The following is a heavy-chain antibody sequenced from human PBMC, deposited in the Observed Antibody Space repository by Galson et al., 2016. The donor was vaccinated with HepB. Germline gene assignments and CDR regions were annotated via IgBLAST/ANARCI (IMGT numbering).Heavy chain of an antibody. J-gene: IGHJ5*02. CDR1: GFTFSDHG. CDR2: ISSNAYGGTT. Sequence: SLRLSCAASGFTFSDHGMSWFRQAPGKGLEWVGFISSNAYGGTTEFAASVKDRFTISRDDSKSIAYLQMNSLKIEDTAVYYCTDGGGIAAAARGLNHWGQGTLVTVSS. V-gene: IGHV3-49*03. CDR3: TDGGGIAAAARGLNH. D-gene: IGHD6-13*01.